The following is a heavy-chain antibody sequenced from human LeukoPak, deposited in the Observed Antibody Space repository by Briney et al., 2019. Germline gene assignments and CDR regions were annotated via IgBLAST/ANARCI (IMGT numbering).Heavy chain of an antibody. Sequence: SETLSLTCAVYGGSFGGYYWSWIRQPPGKGLEWIGEINHSGSTNYNPSLKSRVTISVDTSKNQFSLKLSSVTAADTAAYYCARGLRYCSSTSCYFPYWGQGTLVTVSS. D-gene: IGHD2-2*01. CDR2: INHSGST. CDR3: ARGLRYCSSTSCYFPY. CDR1: GGSFGGYY. V-gene: IGHV4-34*01. J-gene: IGHJ4*02.